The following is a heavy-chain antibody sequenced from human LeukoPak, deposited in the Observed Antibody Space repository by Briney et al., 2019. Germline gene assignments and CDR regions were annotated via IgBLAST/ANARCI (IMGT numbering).Heavy chain of an antibody. Sequence: QPGASLRLSCAVSGFRLSRYAMSWVRTAPGKGLEWVSAISDSGGSTYYADSVKGRFTISRDNSRNTLYLQMNTLRAEDTAVYYCAKCRGSSWSDYFDYWGQGTLVTVSS. CDR3: AKCRGSSWSDYFDY. V-gene: IGHV3-23*01. J-gene: IGHJ4*02. CDR2: ISDSGGST. CDR1: GFRLSRYA. D-gene: IGHD6-13*01.